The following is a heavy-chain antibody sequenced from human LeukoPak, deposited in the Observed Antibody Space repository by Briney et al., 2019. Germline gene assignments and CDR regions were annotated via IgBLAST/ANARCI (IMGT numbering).Heavy chain of an antibody. CDR1: GYTFTGYY. V-gene: IGHV1-69*04. Sequence: SVKVSCKASGYTFTGYYMHWVRQAPGQGLEWMGRIIPILGIANYAQKFQGRVTITADKSTSTAYMELSSLRSEDTAVYYCAREGYSGYDWNGYYYYGMDVWGQGTTVTVSS. CDR2: IIPILGIA. D-gene: IGHD5-12*01. CDR3: AREGYSGYDWNGYYYYGMDV. J-gene: IGHJ6*02.